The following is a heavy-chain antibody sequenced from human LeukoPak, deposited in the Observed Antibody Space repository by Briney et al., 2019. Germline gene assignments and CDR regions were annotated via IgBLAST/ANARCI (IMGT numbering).Heavy chain of an antibody. J-gene: IGHJ6*03. CDR3: ARESGGDYYMDF. V-gene: IGHV3-33*01. D-gene: IGHD3-10*01. CDR1: GFTFTDYG. Sequence: PGGSLRLSCATPGFTFTDYGLHWVRQAPGKGLEWVAVIWYDGSKKFYGESLEGRFTISRDDSKNTVYLEMSSLRVEDTAVYYCARESGGDYYMDFWGKGTTIIVSS. CDR2: IWYDGSKK.